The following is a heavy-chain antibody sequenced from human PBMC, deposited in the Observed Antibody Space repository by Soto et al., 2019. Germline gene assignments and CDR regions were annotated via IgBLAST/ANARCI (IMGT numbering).Heavy chain of an antibody. CDR3: AKADIVVVPAAISDA. CDR1: GFTFSSYW. D-gene: IGHD2-2*01. J-gene: IGHJ6*04. V-gene: IGHV3-74*01. CDR2: ISTDGSNT. Sequence: GGSLRLSCAASGFTFSSYWMHWFRQAPGKGLVWVSRISTDGSNTYYADSVKGRFTISRDNSKNTLYLQMNSLRAEDTAVYYCAKADIVVVPAAISDAWGKGTTVTVSS.